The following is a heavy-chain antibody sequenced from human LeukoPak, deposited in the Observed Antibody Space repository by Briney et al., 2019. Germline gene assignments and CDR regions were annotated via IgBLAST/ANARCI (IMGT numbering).Heavy chain of an antibody. Sequence: GGSLRLSCAASGFTFSSYSMNWVRQAPGKGLEWVSYISSSSSTIYYADSVKGRFTISRDNVKNALYLQMNSLSAEDTAVYYCARDRSSGYYGSFDYWGQGTLVTVSS. CDR2: ISSSSSTI. CDR3: ARDRSSGYYGSFDY. J-gene: IGHJ4*02. CDR1: GFTFSSYS. D-gene: IGHD3-10*01. V-gene: IGHV3-48*04.